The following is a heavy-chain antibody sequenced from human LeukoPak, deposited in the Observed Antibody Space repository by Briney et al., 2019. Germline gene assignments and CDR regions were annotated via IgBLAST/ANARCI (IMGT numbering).Heavy chain of an antibody. J-gene: IGHJ3*02. CDR3: ARGGDYYDSSGYYDDAFDI. CDR2: IIPIFGTA. V-gene: IGHV1-69*01. D-gene: IGHD3-22*01. CDR1: GGTFSSYA. Sequence: SVKVSCKASGGTFSSYAISWVRQAPGQGLEWMGGIIPIFGTANYAQKFQGRVTITADESTSTAYMELSSLRSGDTAVYYCARGGDYYDSSGYYDDAFDIWGQGTMVTVSS.